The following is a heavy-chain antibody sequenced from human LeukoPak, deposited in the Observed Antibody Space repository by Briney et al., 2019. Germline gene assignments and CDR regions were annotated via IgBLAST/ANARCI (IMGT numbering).Heavy chain of an antibody. V-gene: IGHV1-18*01. CDR2: ISAYNGNT. J-gene: IGHJ4*02. D-gene: IGHD2-2*01. CDR1: GYTFTSYG. CDR3: AISNEVVPAANLDY. Sequence: ASVKVSCKASGYTFTSYGISWVRQAPGQGLEWMGWISAYNGNTNYAQKLQGRVTMTTDTSTSTAYMELRSLRSDDTAVHYCAISNEVVPAANLDYWGQGTLVTVSS.